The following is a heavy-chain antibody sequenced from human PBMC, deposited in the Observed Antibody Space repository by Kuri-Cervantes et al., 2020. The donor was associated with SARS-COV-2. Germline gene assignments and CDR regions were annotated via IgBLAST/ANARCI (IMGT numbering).Heavy chain of an antibody. CDR2: IRYDGSNK. D-gene: IGHD3-22*01. J-gene: IGHJ4*02. Sequence: GGSLRLSCAASGFTFSSYAMHWVRQAPGKGLEWVAFIRYDGSNKYYADSVKGRFTISRDNSKNTLYLQMNTLRAEDTAVYYCARDKPTYYYDSSGYYYEYYFDYWGQGTLVTVSS. CDR3: ARDKPTYYYDSSGYYYEYYFDY. CDR1: GFTFSSYA. V-gene: IGHV3-30*02.